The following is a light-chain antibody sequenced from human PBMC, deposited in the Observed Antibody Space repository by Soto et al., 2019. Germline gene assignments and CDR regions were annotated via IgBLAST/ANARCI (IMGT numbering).Light chain of an antibody. CDR1: QSVSSN. CDR3: QQYNNWPYT. Sequence: EIMRTQSPVTLSVSPGERATLSCMASQSVSSNLAWYQQKPGQAPRLLIYGASTRATGIPARFSGSGSGTEFTLTISSLQSEDFAVYYCQQYNNWPYTFGQGTKLEIK. CDR2: GAS. V-gene: IGKV3-15*01. J-gene: IGKJ2*01.